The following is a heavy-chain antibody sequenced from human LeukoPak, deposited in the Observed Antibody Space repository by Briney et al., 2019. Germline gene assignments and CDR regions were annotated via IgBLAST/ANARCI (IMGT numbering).Heavy chain of an antibody. CDR3: ARGPLHDYGDI. V-gene: IGHV1-46*01. D-gene: IGHD4-17*01. CDR2: INPSRGST. J-gene: IGHJ3*02. Sequence: ASVKVSCKASGYTFTSYDINWVRQATGQGLEWMGIINPSRGSTSYAQKFQGRVTMTRDTSTSTVYTELSSLRSEDTAVYYCARGPLHDYGDIWGQGTMVTVSS. CDR1: GYTFTSYD.